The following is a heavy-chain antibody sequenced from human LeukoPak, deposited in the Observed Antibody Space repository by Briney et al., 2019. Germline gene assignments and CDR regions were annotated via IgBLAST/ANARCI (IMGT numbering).Heavy chain of an antibody. Sequence: PGGSLRLSCAASGFTFSSYSMNWVRQAPGKGLEWVSYISSSSSTIYYADSVKGRFTISRDNAKNSLYLQMNSLRSDDTAVYYCARVGAQGIVVVYMSYFDYWGQGTLVTVSS. CDR3: ARVGAQGIVVVYMSYFDY. D-gene: IGHD3-22*01. CDR2: ISSSSSTI. J-gene: IGHJ4*02. V-gene: IGHV3-48*04. CDR1: GFTFSSYS.